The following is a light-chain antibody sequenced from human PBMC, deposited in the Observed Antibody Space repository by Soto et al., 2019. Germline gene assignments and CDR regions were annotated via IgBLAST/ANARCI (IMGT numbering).Light chain of an antibody. CDR3: SSYTSSSTRV. J-gene: IGLJ1*01. CDR1: SSDVGSSNG. V-gene: IGLV2-18*02. CDR2: EVS. Sequence: QSVLTQPPSVSGSPGQSVAISCTGTSSDVGSSNGVSWYQQPPGTAPKLMIYEVSNRPSGVSNRFSGSKSVNTATLTISGLQTEDEADYYCSSYTSSSTRVFGTGTKVTVL.